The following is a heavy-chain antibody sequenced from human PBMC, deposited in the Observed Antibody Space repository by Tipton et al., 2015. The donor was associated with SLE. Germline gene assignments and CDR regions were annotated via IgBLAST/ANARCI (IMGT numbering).Heavy chain of an antibody. CDR3: ARGTRVRGVHGHFDL. CDR1: GFTFSSYA. V-gene: IGHV3-23*01. J-gene: IGHJ2*01. Sequence: SLRLSCAASGFTFSSYAMSWVRQAPGKGLEWVSAISGSGGSTYYADSVKGRFTISRDNSKNTLYLQMNSLRAEDTAVYYCARGTRVRGVHGHFDLWGRGTLVTVSS. CDR2: ISGSGGST. D-gene: IGHD3-10*01.